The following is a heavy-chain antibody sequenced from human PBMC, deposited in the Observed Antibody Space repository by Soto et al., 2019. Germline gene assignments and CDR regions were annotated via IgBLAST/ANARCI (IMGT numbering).Heavy chain of an antibody. V-gene: IGHV3-23*01. D-gene: IGHD3-22*01. CDR1: GFTFSSYA. Sequence: GGSLRLSCAASGFTFSSYAMSWVRQAPGKGLEWVSAISGSGGSTYYADSVKGRFTISRDNSKNTLYLQMNSLRAEDTAVYYCAKIVFGMIVVDSMDVWGQGTKVTVSS. CDR3: AKIVFGMIVVDSMDV. J-gene: IGHJ6*02. CDR2: ISGSGGST.